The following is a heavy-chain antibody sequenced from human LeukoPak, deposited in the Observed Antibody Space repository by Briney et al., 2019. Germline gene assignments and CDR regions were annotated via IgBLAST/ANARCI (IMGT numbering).Heavy chain of an antibody. J-gene: IGHJ4*02. CDR1: GFTFSSYS. CDR3: ARSRISVSGSFDH. V-gene: IGHV3-21*04. Sequence: GGSLRLSCAASGFTFSSYSMNWVRQAPGKGLEWVSSISSSSSHIYYADSVKGRFTISRDNAKNSLSLQMNSLRAEDTALYYCARSRISVSGSFDHWGQGTLVTVSS. D-gene: IGHD6-19*01. CDR2: ISSSSSHI.